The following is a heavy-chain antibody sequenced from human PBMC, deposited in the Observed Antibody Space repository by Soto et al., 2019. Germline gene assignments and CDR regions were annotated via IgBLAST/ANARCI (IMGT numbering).Heavy chain of an antibody. J-gene: IGHJ4*02. D-gene: IGHD3-16*01. CDR1: GFIFSGSA. Sequence: EVQLVESGGGLVQPGGSLQLSCAASGFIFSGSAVHWVRQASGKGREWVGRILSKAGNYATAYPASMKGRFTISRDDAANTAFLQMTSLKTEDTAVYYCIRGGSLYYYDYWGQGALVAASS. V-gene: IGHV3-73*01. CDR2: ILSKAGNYAT. CDR3: IRGGSLYYYDY.